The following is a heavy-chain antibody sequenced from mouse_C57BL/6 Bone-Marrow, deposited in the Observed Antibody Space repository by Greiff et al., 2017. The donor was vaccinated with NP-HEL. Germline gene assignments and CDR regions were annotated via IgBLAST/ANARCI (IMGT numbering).Heavy chain of an antibody. CDR1: GYSITSGYY. V-gene: IGHV3-6*01. CDR2: ISYDGSN. CDR3: ARGTLDY. J-gene: IGHJ2*01. Sequence: VQLKESGPGLVKPSQSLSLTCSVTGYSITSGYYWNWIRQFPGNKLEWMGYISYDGSNNYNPSLKNRISITRDTSKNQFFLKLNSVTTEDTATYYCARGTLDYWGQGTTLTVSS.